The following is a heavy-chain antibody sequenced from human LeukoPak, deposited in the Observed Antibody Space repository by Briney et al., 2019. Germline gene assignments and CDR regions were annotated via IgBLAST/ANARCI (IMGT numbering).Heavy chain of an antibody. J-gene: IGHJ4*02. D-gene: IGHD2-2*01. CDR1: GYSFTSYW. V-gene: IGHV5-10-1*04. CDR2: IDPSDSYT. Sequence: GESLKISCKGSGYSFTSYWISWVRQMPGKGLEWMGRIDPSDSYTNYSPSFQGQVTISADKSISTAYLQWSSLKASDTAMYYCARHAHCSSTSCYPTPDYWGQGTLVTVSS. CDR3: ARHAHCSSTSCYPTPDY.